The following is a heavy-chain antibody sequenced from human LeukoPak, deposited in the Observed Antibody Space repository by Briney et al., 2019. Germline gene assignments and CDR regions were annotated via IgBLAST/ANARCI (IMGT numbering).Heavy chain of an antibody. Sequence: GGSLRLSCAASGFTFSHYTMNWVRQAPGKGLEWVANIKQDGSEKYYVDSVKGRFTISRDNAKNSLYLQMNSLRAEDTAVYYCARDRGINFWGQGTLVTVSS. J-gene: IGHJ4*02. CDR3: ARDRGINF. CDR1: GFTFSHYT. CDR2: IKQDGSEK. V-gene: IGHV3-7*01. D-gene: IGHD3-10*01.